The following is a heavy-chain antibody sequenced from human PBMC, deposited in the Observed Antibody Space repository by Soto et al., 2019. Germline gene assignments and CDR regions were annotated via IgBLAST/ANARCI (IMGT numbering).Heavy chain of an antibody. J-gene: IGHJ4*02. Sequence: QITLKESGPTLVKLTQTLTLTCTFSGFSLSTSGVGVGWLRQPPGKALERRALIYWDDDKRYSPSLKSRLTITKDTSKNQVLLIMTNLDTVDTGTYYCAHSSWLNWGQGTLVTVSS. D-gene: IGHD6-13*01. V-gene: IGHV2-5*02. CDR2: IYWDDDK. CDR3: AHSSWLN. CDR1: GFSLSTSGVG.